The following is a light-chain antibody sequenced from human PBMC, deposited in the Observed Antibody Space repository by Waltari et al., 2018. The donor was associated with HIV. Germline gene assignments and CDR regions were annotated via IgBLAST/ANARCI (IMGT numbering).Light chain of an antibody. J-gene: IGKJ1*01. CDR3: QQYYSPPPT. V-gene: IGKV4-1*01. CDR2: WAS. CDR1: HSVFYTPNAKNY. Sequence: DVVMTQSPDALAVSLGERATINCKATHSVFYTPNAKNYIDWYQQRPGQAPKLLIYWASTREFGVSARFSGSGSGTNFTLTITSLQAEDVAVYYCQQYYSPPPTFGQGTKVEIK.